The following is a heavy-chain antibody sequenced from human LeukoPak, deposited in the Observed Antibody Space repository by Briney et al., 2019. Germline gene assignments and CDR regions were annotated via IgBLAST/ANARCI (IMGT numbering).Heavy chain of an antibody. J-gene: IGHJ4*02. Sequence: GGSLRLSCAASGFTFSSYAMSWVRQAPGKGLEWVSAISGSGGSTYYADSVKGRFTISRDNAKNSLYLQMNSLRAEDTALYYCAKDKEDYVGTAMEFDYWGQGTLVTVSS. CDR2: ISGSGGST. V-gene: IGHV3-23*01. CDR1: GFTFSSYA. CDR3: AKDKEDYVGTAMEFDY. D-gene: IGHD5-18*01.